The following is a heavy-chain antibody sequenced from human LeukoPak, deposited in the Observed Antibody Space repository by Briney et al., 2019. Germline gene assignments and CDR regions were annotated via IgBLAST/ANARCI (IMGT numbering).Heavy chain of an antibody. CDR2: INGDGSST. CDR3: ARDLGLRGYSSGYFDL. Sequence: GGSLRLSCAASGFTFSTYWMHWVRQAPGEGLVWVSRINGDGSSTTYADSVKGRFTISRDNAKNTLYLQMNSLRAEDTAVYYCARDLGLRGYSSGYFDLRGRGTLVTVSS. D-gene: IGHD5-18*01. V-gene: IGHV3-74*01. CDR1: GFTFSTYW. J-gene: IGHJ2*01.